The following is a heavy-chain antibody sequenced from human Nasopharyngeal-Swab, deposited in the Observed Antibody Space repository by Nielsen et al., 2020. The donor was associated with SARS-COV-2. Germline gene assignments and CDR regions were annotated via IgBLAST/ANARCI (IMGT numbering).Heavy chain of an antibody. Sequence: GESLKISCAASGFTFSNAWMSWVRQAPGKGLEWVGRIKSKTDGGTTDYAAPVKGRFTISRGDSKNTLYLQMNSLKTEDTAVYYCTTTQWLDRLFDYWGQGTLVTVSS. CDR2: IKSKTDGGTT. CDR3: TTTQWLDRLFDY. V-gene: IGHV3-15*01. J-gene: IGHJ4*02. CDR1: GFTFSNAW. D-gene: IGHD6-19*01.